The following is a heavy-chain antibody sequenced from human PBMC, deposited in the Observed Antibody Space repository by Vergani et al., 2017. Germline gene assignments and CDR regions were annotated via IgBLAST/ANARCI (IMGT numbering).Heavy chain of an antibody. Sequence: QVQLQQWGAGLLKPSETLSLTCAVYGGSFSGYYWSWIRQPPGKGLEWIGEINHSGSTNYNPSLKSRVTISVDTSKNQFSLKLSSVTAADPAVYYCARGRQRIGYGSGAVHYWGQGTLVTVSS. D-gene: IGHD3-10*01. CDR1: GGSFSGYY. J-gene: IGHJ4*02. CDR3: ARGRQRIGYGSGAVHY. V-gene: IGHV4-34*01. CDR2: INHSGST.